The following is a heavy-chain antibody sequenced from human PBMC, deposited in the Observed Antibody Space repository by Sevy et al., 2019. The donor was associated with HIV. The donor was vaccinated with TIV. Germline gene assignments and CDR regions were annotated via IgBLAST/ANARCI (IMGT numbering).Heavy chain of an antibody. CDR2: ISGYNGNT. Sequence: ASVKVSCKASGYTFTNYGISWVRQAPGQGLEWMGWISGYNGNTNYAQKLQGRVTMTTDTFTTTAYMELRSLRSDDTAVYYCVRAPKFTSNWFDPWGQGTQVTVSS. CDR1: GYTFTNYG. V-gene: IGHV1-18*01. J-gene: IGHJ5*02. CDR3: VRAPKFTSNWFDP.